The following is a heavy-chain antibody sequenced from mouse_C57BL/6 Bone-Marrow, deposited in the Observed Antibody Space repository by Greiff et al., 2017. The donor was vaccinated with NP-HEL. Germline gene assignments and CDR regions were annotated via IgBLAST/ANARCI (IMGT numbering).Heavy chain of an antibody. D-gene: IGHD1-1*01. CDR2: IDPETGGT. J-gene: IGHJ1*03. V-gene: IGHV1-15*01. CDR3: TLFRYFDV. Sequence: QVHVKQSGAELVRPGASVTLSCKASGYTFTDYEMHWVKQTPVHGLEWIGAIDPETGGTAYKQKFKGKAILTADKSSSTAYMELRSLTSEDSAVYYCTLFRYFDVWGTGTTVTVSS. CDR1: GYTFTDYE.